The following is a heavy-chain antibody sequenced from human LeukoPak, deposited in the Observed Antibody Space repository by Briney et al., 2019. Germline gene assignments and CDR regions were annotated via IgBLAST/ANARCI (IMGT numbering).Heavy chain of an antibody. V-gene: IGHV4-59*01. Sequence: SETLSLTCTVSGGSISSYYWSWIRQPPGKGLEWIGYIYYSGYTNYNPSLKSRVSISVDTSKNQFSLKLNSVTAADTAVYYCARDRYYFNFWGQGTLVTVSS. CDR3: ARDRYYFNF. D-gene: IGHD1-14*01. CDR1: GGSISSYY. CDR2: IYYSGYT. J-gene: IGHJ4*02.